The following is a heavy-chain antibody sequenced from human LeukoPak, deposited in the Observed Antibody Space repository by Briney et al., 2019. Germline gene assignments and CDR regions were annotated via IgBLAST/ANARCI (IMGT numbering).Heavy chain of an antibody. D-gene: IGHD5-18*01. V-gene: IGHV3-21*01. Sequence: GGSLRLSCAASGFTFSSYRMNWVRQAPGKGLEWVSSISSSSTYIYYADSVKGRFTISRDNAKNSVYLQMNSLRVEDTAVYYCARDNGNTADFDYWGQGTLVTVSS. J-gene: IGHJ4*02. CDR1: GFTFSSYR. CDR2: ISSSSTYI. CDR3: ARDNGNTADFDY.